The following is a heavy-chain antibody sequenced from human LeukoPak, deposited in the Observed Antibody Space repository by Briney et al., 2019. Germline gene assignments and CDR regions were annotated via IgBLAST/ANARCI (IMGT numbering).Heavy chain of an antibody. CDR1: GFTFSSYA. CDR2: ISWNSGSI. CDR3: SGAPREAMIIVVFSPPFLFDP. Sequence: GGSLRLSCAASGFTFSSYAMHWVRHAPGKGLEWVSGISWNSGSIGYADSVKGRFTISRDNAKNSLYLQMNSLRAEDTALYYCSGAPREAMIIVVFSPPFLFDPWGQGTLVTVSS. J-gene: IGHJ5*02. V-gene: IGHV3-9*01. D-gene: IGHD3-22*01.